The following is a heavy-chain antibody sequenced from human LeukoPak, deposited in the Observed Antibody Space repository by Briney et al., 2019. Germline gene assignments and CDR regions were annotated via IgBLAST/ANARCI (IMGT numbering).Heavy chain of an antibody. D-gene: IGHD3-9*01. CDR3: AKWGDYDVLTGYYDPDY. V-gene: IGHV3-33*06. CDR2: IWYDGSNK. Sequence: PGGSLRLSCAASGFTFSSYVMHWVRQAPGKGLEWVAVIWYDGSNKYYADSVKGRFTISRDNSKNTLYLQMNSLRAEDTAVYYCAKWGDYDVLTGYYDPDYWGQGTLVTVSS. J-gene: IGHJ4*02. CDR1: GFTFSSYV.